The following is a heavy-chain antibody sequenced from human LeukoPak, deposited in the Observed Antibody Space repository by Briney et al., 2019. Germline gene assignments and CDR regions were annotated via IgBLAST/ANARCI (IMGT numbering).Heavy chain of an antibody. Sequence: SETLSLTCTVSGGAITSHYWTWIRQSPVKGLEWIGDISNSGSTSYNPSFKSRVTISIDTSKNQFSLKLSSVTAADTAVYYCGRDALVGYFSYYYMDVWGKGTTVTVSS. CDR1: GGAITSHY. D-gene: IGHD2-15*01. CDR2: ISNSGST. J-gene: IGHJ6*03. CDR3: GRDALVGYFSYYYMDV. V-gene: IGHV4-59*11.